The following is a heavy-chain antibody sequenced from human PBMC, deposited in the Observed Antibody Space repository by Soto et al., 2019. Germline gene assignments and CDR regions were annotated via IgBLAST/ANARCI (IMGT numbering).Heavy chain of an antibody. J-gene: IGHJ4*02. D-gene: IGHD3-3*01. CDR1: GFTFSSYA. CDR2: ISYDGSNK. V-gene: IGHV3-30-3*01. Sequence: QVQLVESGGGVVQPGRSLRLSCAASGFTFSSYAMHWVRQAPGKGLEWVAVISYDGSNKYYADSVKGRFTISRDNYKNTLYLQMNSLRAEDTAVYYCAREPGYYDFWSGFDYWGQGTLVTVSS. CDR3: AREPGYYDFWSGFDY.